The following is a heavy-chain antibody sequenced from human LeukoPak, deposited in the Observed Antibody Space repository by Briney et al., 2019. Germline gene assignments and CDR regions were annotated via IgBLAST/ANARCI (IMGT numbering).Heavy chain of an antibody. CDR3: AREPGFGDYEAFDI. Sequence: GGSLRLSCAASGFTVSSNYMSWVRQAPGKGLEWVSVIYSGGSTYYADSVKGRFTISRDNSKNTLYLQMNSLRAEDTAVYYCAREPGFGDYEAFDIWGQGTMVTVSS. CDR2: IYSGGST. V-gene: IGHV3-53*01. D-gene: IGHD4-17*01. J-gene: IGHJ3*02. CDR1: GFTVSSNY.